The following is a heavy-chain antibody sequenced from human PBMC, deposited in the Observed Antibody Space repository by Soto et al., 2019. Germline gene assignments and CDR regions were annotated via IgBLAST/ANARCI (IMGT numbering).Heavy chain of an antibody. J-gene: IGHJ1*01. Sequence: QITLKESGPTLVKPTQTLTLTCTFSGFSLSTNGVGVGWIRQPPGKALEWLALIYWDDDKRYSPSLKSRLTITRGTSNNQVVLTMTYMDPVDTATYYCADKYGFSTCDSSGHHSECIQYWGQGTLVTVSS. V-gene: IGHV2-5*02. CDR1: GFSLSTNGVG. CDR3: ADKYGFSTCDSSGHHSECIQY. CDR2: IYWDDDK. D-gene: IGHD3-22*01.